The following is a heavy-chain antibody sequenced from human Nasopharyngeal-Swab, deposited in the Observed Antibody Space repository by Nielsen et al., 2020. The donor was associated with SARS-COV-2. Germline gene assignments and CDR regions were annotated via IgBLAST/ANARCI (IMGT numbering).Heavy chain of an antibody. V-gene: IGHV3-23*01. CDR1: GFTFSSYA. CDR2: IRGSGGST. CDR3: AKGMGGVIAVAGVISGMDV. Sequence: GESLKISCAASGFTFSSYAMSWVRQAPGKGLEWVSAIRGSGGSTYYAESVKGRFTISRDNSKNTLYLQMNSLRAEDTAVYYCAKGMGGVIAVAGVISGMDVWGQGTTVTVSS. D-gene: IGHD6-19*01. J-gene: IGHJ6*02.